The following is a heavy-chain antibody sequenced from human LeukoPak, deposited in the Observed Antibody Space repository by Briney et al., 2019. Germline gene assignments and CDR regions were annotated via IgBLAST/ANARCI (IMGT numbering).Heavy chain of an antibody. Sequence: ASVKVSCKASGYTFTSYGISWVRQAPGQGLEWMGWISAYNGNTNYAQKLQGRVTMTTDTSTSTAYMELRSLRSDDTAVYYCASLVVPVPSNYYYYGMDVWGQGTTVTVSS. CDR2: ISAYNGNT. CDR3: ASLVVPVPSNYYYYGMDV. J-gene: IGHJ6*02. CDR1: GYTFTSYG. V-gene: IGHV1-18*01. D-gene: IGHD2-2*01.